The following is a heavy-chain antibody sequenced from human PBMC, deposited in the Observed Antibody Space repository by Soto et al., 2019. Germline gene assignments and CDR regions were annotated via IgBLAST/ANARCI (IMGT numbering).Heavy chain of an antibody. CDR1: GYNFNSHS. CDR2: INHNTGNP. D-gene: IGHD1-26*01. CDR3: AIDRASGSFDY. Sequence: QVQLVQSGSESMQPGASVKVSCKGSGYNFNSHSINWWRHAPGQGLEWMGWINHNTGNPTYEQAFTGRFVFSLDTSVSTIYLQVFSLKADDSAVYYCAIDRASGSFDYWGQGTLVTVSS. V-gene: IGHV7-4-1*01. J-gene: IGHJ4*02.